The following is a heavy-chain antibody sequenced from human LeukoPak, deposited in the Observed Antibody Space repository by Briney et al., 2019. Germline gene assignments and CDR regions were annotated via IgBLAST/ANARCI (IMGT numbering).Heavy chain of an antibody. CDR3: AKDRTRFGPTRAFDY. Sequence: GGSLRLSCAASGFTFSSYSMNWVRQAPGKGLEWVSYISSSSSTIYYADSVKGRFTISRDNAKNSLYLQMNSLRAEDTAVYYCAKDRTRFGPTRAFDYWGQGTLVTVSS. V-gene: IGHV3-48*01. CDR2: ISSSSSTI. CDR1: GFTFSSYS. D-gene: IGHD3-10*01. J-gene: IGHJ4*02.